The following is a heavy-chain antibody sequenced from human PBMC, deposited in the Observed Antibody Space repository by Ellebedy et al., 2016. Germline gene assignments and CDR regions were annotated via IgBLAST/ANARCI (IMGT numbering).Heavy chain of an antibody. CDR3: ATELRFLEWSEYYFDY. D-gene: IGHD3-3*01. V-gene: IGHV1-24*01. Sequence: ASVKVSXXASGYTLTALSMHWVRQAPGKGLEWMGGFDPEDGDTIYAQKFQGRVTMTEDTSTDTAYMELSSLRSEDTAVYYCATELRFLEWSEYYFDYWGQGTLVTVSS. J-gene: IGHJ4*02. CDR2: FDPEDGDT. CDR1: GYTLTALS.